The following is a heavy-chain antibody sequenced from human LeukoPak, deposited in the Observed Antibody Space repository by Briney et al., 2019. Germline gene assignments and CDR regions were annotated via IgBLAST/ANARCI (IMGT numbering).Heavy chain of an antibody. V-gene: IGHV1-2*02. D-gene: IGHD6-19*01. CDR1: GYTFTGYY. Sequence: ASVKVSCKASGYTFTGYYMHWVRQAPGQGLEWMGWINPNSGGTNYAQKFQGRVTMTKDTSISTAYMELSRLRSDDTAVYYCAGVYSSGWYYFDYWGQGTLVTVSS. CDR3: AGVYSSGWYYFDY. J-gene: IGHJ4*02. CDR2: INPNSGGT.